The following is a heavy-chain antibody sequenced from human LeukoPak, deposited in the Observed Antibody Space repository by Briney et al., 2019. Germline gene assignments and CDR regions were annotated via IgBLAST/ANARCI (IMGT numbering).Heavy chain of an antibody. V-gene: IGHV4-4*07. CDR1: GGSFSGYY. CDR3: ARDGSQPSYYYDSSGYQPSDAFDI. J-gene: IGHJ3*02. Sequence: PSETLSPTCAVYGGSFSGYYWSWIRQPAGKGLEWIGRIYTSGSTNYNPSLKSRVTMSVDTSKNQFSLKLSSVTAADTAVYYCARDGSQPSYYYDSSGYQPSDAFDIWGQGTMVTVSS. D-gene: IGHD3-22*01. CDR2: IYTSGST.